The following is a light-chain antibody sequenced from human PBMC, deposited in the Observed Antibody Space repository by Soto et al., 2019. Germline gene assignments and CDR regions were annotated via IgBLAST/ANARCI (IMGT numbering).Light chain of an antibody. V-gene: IGLV2-14*01. CDR2: EVT. CDR3: SSYTTSSPLNV. Sequence: QSVLTQPASVSGSPGQSISISCTGTTSDVGGYNSVSWYQQHPGKAPTLIIYEVTDRPSGMSNRFSGSKSGNTASLTISGLQADGEADYYCSSYTTSSPLNVFGSGTKVTVL. J-gene: IGLJ1*01. CDR1: TSDVGGYNS.